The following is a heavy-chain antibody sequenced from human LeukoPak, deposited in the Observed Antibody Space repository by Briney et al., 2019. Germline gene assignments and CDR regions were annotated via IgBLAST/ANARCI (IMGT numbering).Heavy chain of an antibody. CDR1: GYTFTGYY. CDR2: INPNSGGT. CDR3: ARDFYYDFWSPSENYYYYYMDV. D-gene: IGHD3-3*01. Sequence: ASVKVSCKASGYTFTGYYMHWVRQAPGQGLEWMGWINPNSGGTNYAQKFQGRVTMTRDTSISTAYMELSRLISDDTAVYYCARDFYYDFWSPSENYYYYYMDVWGKGTTVTVSS. J-gene: IGHJ6*03. V-gene: IGHV1-2*02.